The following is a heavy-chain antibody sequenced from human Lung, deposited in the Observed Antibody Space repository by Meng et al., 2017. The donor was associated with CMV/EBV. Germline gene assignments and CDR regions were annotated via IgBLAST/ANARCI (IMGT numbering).Heavy chain of an antibody. J-gene: IGHJ4*02. CDR2: IRHSGDIT. V-gene: IGHV4-34*01. CDR3: ARQYSSSYYSDY. CDR1: GGSLSGYY. Sequence: GSLRLSCGIYGGSLSGYYWSWIRKTPGKGLEWIGEIRHSGDITNYNPSLTSRVAISIDTSKKQFSLKLSAVTAADTAVYYCARQYSSSYYSDYWGQGTLVTVSS. D-gene: IGHD6-6*01.